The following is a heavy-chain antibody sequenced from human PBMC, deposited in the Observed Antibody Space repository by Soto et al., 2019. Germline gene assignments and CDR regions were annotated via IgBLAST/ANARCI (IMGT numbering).Heavy chain of an antibody. V-gene: IGHV5-51*01. CDR2: IYPGDSDT. CDR1: GYRLISYW. Sequence: GESQKISCKGSGYRLISYWIGWVRQMPGKGLEWMGIIYPGDSDTRYSPSFQGQVTISADKSISTAYLQWSSLKASDTAMYYCAGGGVRGVITRTRDYYGMDVWGQGTTVTVSS. J-gene: IGHJ6*02. D-gene: IGHD3-10*01. CDR3: AGGGVRGVITRTRDYYGMDV.